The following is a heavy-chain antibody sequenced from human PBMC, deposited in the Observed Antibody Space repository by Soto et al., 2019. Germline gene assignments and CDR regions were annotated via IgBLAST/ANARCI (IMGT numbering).Heavy chain of an antibody. CDR2: IIPSLGIA. V-gene: IGHV1-69*02. CDR1: GGTFSSYT. D-gene: IGHD1-26*01. Sequence: QVQLVQSGAEVKKPGSSVKVSCKASGGTFSSYTISWVRQAPGQGLEWMGGIIPSLGIANDAQKFQGRVTISEDKSTSIAYMEMSSRRSEDTAVYYCARHQAREGPNYYFDYWGQGTLVTVSS. CDR3: ARHQAREGPNYYFDY. J-gene: IGHJ4*02.